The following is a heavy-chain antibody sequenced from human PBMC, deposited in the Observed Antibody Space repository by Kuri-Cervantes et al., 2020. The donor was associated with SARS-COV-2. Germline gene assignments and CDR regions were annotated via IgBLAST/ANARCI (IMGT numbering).Heavy chain of an antibody. CDR1: GGSFSGSY. Sequence: SETLSLTCSVYGGSFSGSYWSWVRQPPGKGLEWIGYIYYSGSTYYNPSLKSRVTISVDTPKNQFSLKLSSVTAADTAVYYCARGGAEYYYYYMDVWGKGTTVTVSS. D-gene: IGHD3-16*01. J-gene: IGHJ6*03. CDR3: ARGGAEYYYYYMDV. CDR2: IYYSGST. V-gene: IGHV4-30-4*01.